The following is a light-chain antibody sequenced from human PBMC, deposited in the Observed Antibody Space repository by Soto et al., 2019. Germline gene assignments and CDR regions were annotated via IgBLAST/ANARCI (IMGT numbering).Light chain of an antibody. CDR2: DAS. J-gene: IGKJ1*01. CDR3: MQYNKWPLRT. Sequence: EMVMTQSPGTLSVSPGERVTLSCRASQSVFSKLAWYQQKPGQAPTLLIFDASARAPGTPARFSVSGSGTEFTLTINSLQSEDFGVYFCMQYNKWPLRTFGQGTKVDIK. CDR1: QSVFSK. V-gene: IGKV3-15*01.